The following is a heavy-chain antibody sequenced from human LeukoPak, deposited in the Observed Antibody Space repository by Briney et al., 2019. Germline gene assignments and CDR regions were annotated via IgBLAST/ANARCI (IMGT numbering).Heavy chain of an antibody. J-gene: IGHJ4*02. D-gene: IGHD6-19*01. Sequence: PGRSLRLYCAASGFTFSNAWMSWVRQAPGKGLEWVGRIKSKTDGGTTDYAAPVKGRFTISRDDSKNTLYLQMNSLKTEDTAVYYCTTPAIAVAGTTDYWGQGTLVTVSS. V-gene: IGHV3-15*01. CDR2: IKSKTDGGTT. CDR3: TTPAIAVAGTTDY. CDR1: GFTFSNAW.